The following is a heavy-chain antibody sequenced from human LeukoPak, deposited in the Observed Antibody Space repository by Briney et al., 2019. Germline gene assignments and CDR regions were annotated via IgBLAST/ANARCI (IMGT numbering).Heavy chain of an antibody. J-gene: IGHJ6*02. V-gene: IGHV4-34*01. CDR3: ARGSSSFYYYYGMDV. D-gene: IGHD6-6*01. CDR1: GGSFSGYY. CDR2: INHSGST. Sequence: PSETLSLTCAVYGGSFSGYYWSWIRQPPGKGLEWIGEINHSGSTNYNPSLKSRVTISVDTSKNQFSLKLSRVTAADTAVYYCARGSSSFYYYYGMDVWGQGTTVTVSS.